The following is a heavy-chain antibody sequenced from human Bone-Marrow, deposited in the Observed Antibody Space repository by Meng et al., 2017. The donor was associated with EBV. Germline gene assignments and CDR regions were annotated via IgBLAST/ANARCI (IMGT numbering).Heavy chain of an antibody. V-gene: IGHV3-23*01. Sequence: EVQLLESGGGLVQPGGSLRLSCVASGFTFSSYAMSWVRQAPGKGLEWVSAISGSGGSTYYADSVKGRFTISRDNSKNTLYLQMNSLRAEDTAVYYCAKMGYCSSTSCYAAFDYWGQGTLVTVSS. CDR1: GFTFSSYA. CDR3: AKMGYCSSTSCYAAFDY. J-gene: IGHJ4*02. D-gene: IGHD2-2*01. CDR2: ISGSGGST.